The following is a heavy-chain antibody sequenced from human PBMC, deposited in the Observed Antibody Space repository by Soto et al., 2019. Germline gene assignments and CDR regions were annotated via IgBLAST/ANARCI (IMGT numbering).Heavy chain of an antibody. Sequence: ASGKVSCKASGYTFTRYAMPWVRQAPGQRLEWMGWINAGNGNRKYSQKFQGRVTITRDTSASTAYMELSSLRSEDTAVYYCARDSPPSDYWGQGTLVTVSS. CDR3: ARDSPPSDY. V-gene: IGHV1-3*01. CDR2: INAGNGNR. J-gene: IGHJ4*02. CDR1: GYTFTRYA.